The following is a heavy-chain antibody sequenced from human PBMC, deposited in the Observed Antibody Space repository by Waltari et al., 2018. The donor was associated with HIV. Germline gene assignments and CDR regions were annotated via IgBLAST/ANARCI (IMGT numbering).Heavy chain of an antibody. J-gene: IGHJ4*02. Sequence: QVQLVQSGAEVKKPGASVKVSCKDSGYTFTSHGISWVGQAPGQGLEWMGWISAYNGNTHYAQKLQGRVTMTTDTSTSTAYMELRSLRSDDTAVYYCARGIPSSSGWSVSDYWGQGTLVTVSS. CDR3: ARGIPSSSGWSVSDY. CDR2: ISAYNGNT. V-gene: IGHV1-18*01. CDR1: GYTFTSHG. D-gene: IGHD6-19*01.